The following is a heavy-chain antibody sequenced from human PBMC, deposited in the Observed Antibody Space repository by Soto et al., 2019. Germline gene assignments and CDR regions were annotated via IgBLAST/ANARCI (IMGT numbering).Heavy chain of an antibody. CDR1: GFTFSSYA. D-gene: IGHD6-19*01. J-gene: IGHJ4*02. Sequence: VQLLESGGGLVQPGGSLRLSCAASGFTFSSYAMSWVRQAPGKGLEWVSAISGSGGSTYYADSVKGRFTISRDNSRNTLYLQMNSLRAEDTAVYYCAKDSTAYSSGPPSVNWGQGTLVTVSS. CDR2: ISGSGGST. CDR3: AKDSTAYSSGPPSVN. V-gene: IGHV3-23*01.